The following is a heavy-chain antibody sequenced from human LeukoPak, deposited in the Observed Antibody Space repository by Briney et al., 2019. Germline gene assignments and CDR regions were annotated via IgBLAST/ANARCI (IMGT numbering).Heavy chain of an antibody. V-gene: IGHV3-23*01. Sequence: GGSLRLSCAASGFTFSSYAMSWVRQAPGKGLEWVSAISGSGGSTYYADSLKGRFTISRDNARNSLYLQMSSLRAEDTAVYYCARGTLYNSADYWGQGTLVTVSS. CDR2: ISGSGGST. CDR3: ARGTLYNSADY. J-gene: IGHJ4*02. D-gene: IGHD6-25*01. CDR1: GFTFSSYA.